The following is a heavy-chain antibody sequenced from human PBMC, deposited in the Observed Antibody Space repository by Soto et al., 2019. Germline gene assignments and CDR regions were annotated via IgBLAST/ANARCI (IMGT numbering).Heavy chain of an antibody. CDR3: ASLGGRRRDGYMTDAGEFDY. J-gene: IGHJ4*02. CDR1: GGSISSSSYY. Sequence: QLQLQESGPGLVKPSETLSLTCTVSGGSISSSSYYWGWIRQPPGKGLEWIGSIYYSGSTYYNPSLKSRVTISVDTSKNQFSLKLSSVTAADTAVYYCASLGGRRRDGYMTDAGEFDYWGQGTLVTVSS. D-gene: IGHD3-10*01. V-gene: IGHV4-39*01. CDR2: IYYSGST.